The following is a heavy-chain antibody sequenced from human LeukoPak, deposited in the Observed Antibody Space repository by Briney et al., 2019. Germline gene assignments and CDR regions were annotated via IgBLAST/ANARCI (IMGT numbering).Heavy chain of an antibody. Sequence: SETLSLTCTVSGGSISSSSYYWGWIRQPPGKGLEWIGSIYYSGSTYYNPSLKSRVTISVDTSKNQFSLKLSSVTAADTAVYYCARDQGDGYNGIDYWGQGTLVTVSS. V-gene: IGHV4-39*02. D-gene: IGHD5-24*01. J-gene: IGHJ4*02. CDR1: GGSISSSSYY. CDR2: IYYSGST. CDR3: ARDQGDGYNGIDY.